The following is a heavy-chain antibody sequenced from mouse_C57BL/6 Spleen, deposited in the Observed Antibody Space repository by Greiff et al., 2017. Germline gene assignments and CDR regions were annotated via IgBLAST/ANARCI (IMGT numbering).Heavy chain of an antibody. J-gene: IGHJ3*01. D-gene: IGHD2-4*01. CDR1: GYTFTSYG. CDR3: ARVGPYYDYDDAWFAY. Sequence: VQLQQSGAELARPGASVKLSCKASGYTFTSYGISWVKQRTGQGLEWIGEIYPRSGNTYYNEKFKGKATLTADKSSSTAYMELRSLTSEDSAVYFCARVGPYYDYDDAWFAYWGQGTLVTVSA. V-gene: IGHV1-81*01. CDR2: IYPRSGNT.